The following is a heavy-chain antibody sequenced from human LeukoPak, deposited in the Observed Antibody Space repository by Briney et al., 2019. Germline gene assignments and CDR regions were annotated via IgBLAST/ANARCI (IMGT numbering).Heavy chain of an antibody. CDR1: GGSISSGSYY. J-gene: IGHJ3*02. CDR3: ARGRRPIYCSGGSCYPRGGAFDI. D-gene: IGHD2-15*01. V-gene: IGHV4-39*07. Sequence: SETLSLTCTVSGGSISSGSYYWSWIRQPPGKGLEWIGEINHSGSTNYNPSLKSRVTISVDTSKNQFSLKLSSVTAADTAVYYCARGRRPIYCSGGSCYPRGGAFDIWGQGTMVTVSS. CDR2: INHSGST.